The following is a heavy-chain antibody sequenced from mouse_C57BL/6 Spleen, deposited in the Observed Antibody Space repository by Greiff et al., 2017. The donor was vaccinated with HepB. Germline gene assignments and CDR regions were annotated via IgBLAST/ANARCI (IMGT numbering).Heavy chain of an antibody. CDR2: IDPEDAET. V-gene: IGHV14-2*01. CDR1: GFHIKDYY. Sequence: VQLQQSGAELVKPGASVKLSCTASGFHIKDYYMHWVKQRTEQGLEWIGRIDPEDAETKYAPKFQGKATITADTSSNTAYLQLSSLTSEDTAVYYCARGITTVVARYFDVWGTGTTVTVSS. D-gene: IGHD1-1*01. CDR3: ARGITTVVARYFDV. J-gene: IGHJ1*03.